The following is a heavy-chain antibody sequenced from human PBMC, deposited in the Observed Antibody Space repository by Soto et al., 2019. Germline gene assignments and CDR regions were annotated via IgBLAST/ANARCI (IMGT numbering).Heavy chain of an antibody. CDR3: ARVQDSSGYYYSVWFDP. CDR1: GGSISSYY. Sequence: SETLTLTCTVSGGSISSYYWSWIRQPPGKGLEWIGYIYYSGSTNYNPSLKSRVTISVDTSKNQFSLKLSSVTAADTAVYYCARVQDSSGYYYSVWFDPWGQGTLVTVSS. CDR2: IYYSGST. V-gene: IGHV4-59*01. J-gene: IGHJ5*02. D-gene: IGHD3-22*01.